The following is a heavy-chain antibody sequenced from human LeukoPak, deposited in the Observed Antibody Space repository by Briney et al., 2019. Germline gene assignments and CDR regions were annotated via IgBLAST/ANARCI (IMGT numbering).Heavy chain of an antibody. CDR2: IYHTGST. CDR1: GGSVSDYY. CDR3: VSRKLGNDY. Sequence: SETLSLTCAVYGGSVSDYYWSWIRQSPGKGLEWIGYIYHTGSTSYSPSLKSRVTISADTSQNQFPLKLSSVTAADTAVYYCVSRKLGNDYWGQGTLVTVSS. J-gene: IGHJ4*02. D-gene: IGHD7-27*01. V-gene: IGHV4-59*02.